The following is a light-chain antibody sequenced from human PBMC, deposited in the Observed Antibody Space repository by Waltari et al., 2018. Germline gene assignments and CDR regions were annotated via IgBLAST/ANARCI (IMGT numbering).Light chain of an antibody. CDR1: QSVSHY. CDR2: DAS. CDR3: QQRSNWPLT. J-gene: IGKJ4*01. Sequence: EIVLTQSPATLSLSPGERATLSCRASQSVSHYLAWYQQKPGQFPRLLIYDASNRATGIPARFSGSGSGTDFTLTISSLEPEDFAVYFCQQRSNWPLTFGGGTKVEIK. V-gene: IGKV3-11*01.